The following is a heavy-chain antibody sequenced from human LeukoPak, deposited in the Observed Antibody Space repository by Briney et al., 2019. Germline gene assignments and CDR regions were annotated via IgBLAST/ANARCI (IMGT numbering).Heavy chain of an antibody. Sequence: SGTLSLICDVSGGSITLTNYWTGVRQPPGKGLEWIGEVNLQGGSNCNPSLVRRVAISVDRSANHVSLQMTSVSAADTAVYYCAREGGSYRPLDYSGQGTVVTVSS. CDR2: VNLQGGS. CDR1: GGSITLTNY. CDR3: AREGGSYRPLDY. J-gene: IGHJ4*02. D-gene: IGHD3-16*02. V-gene: IGHV4-4*02.